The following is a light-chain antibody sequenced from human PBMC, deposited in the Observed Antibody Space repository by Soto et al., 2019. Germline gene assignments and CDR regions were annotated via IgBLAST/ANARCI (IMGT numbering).Light chain of an antibody. CDR3: QQYGSWT. J-gene: IGKJ1*01. Sequence: EIVLTQSPGTLSVSPGERATLSCRSSQTISSQYLAWYQQKHGQAPSLLIYGTSSRATGTPDRFSGSGAGKDFTLTIGRLEPEDSAIYYCQQYGSWTFGQGTKVEIK. CDR1: QTISSQY. CDR2: GTS. V-gene: IGKV3-20*01.